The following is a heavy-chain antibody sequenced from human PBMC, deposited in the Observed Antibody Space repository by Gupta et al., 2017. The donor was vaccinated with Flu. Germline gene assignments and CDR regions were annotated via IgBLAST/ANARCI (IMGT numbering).Heavy chain of an antibody. D-gene: IGHD3-3*01. CDR2: FFDTVTI. CDR1: GDSMSSSY. CDR3: ARQGGPDLLRGNYMDV. Sequence: QVQVRESGPGVVRPSETLSLTCTVSGDSMSSSYWAWIRQAPGKGLEWIGCFFDTVTIQYNSALKSRLSISVDTSKNLVFLNLTSVTAADTAMYFCARQGGPDLLRGNYMDVWGKGTMVTVS. V-gene: IGHV4-59*08. J-gene: IGHJ6*03.